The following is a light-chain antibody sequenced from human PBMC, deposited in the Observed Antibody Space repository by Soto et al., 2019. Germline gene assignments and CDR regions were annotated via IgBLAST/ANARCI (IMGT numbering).Light chain of an antibody. J-gene: IGKJ4*01. Sequence: DIVMTQSPLSLSVSPGEPASISCRSSQSLLRNNGRNYLDWNVQKPGQSPQLLIYLGSTRASGVPDRFSGSGSGADFTLIISRVEAADVGVYFCMQAQQTPRTFGGGTKVEIK. V-gene: IGKV2-28*01. CDR1: QSLLRNNGRNY. CDR3: MQAQQTPRT. CDR2: LGS.